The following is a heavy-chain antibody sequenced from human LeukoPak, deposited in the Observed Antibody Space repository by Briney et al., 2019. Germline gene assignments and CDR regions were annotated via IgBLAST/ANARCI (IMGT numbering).Heavy chain of an antibody. D-gene: IGHD1-7*01. J-gene: IGHJ5*02. CDR3: ARGIANWNYVWGWFDP. V-gene: IGHV4-38-2*02. Sequence: SETLSLTCTVSGGSISSGYYWGWIRQSPRVGLEWIGSISHTGTTCSSPSLKSRFTISMDTSKNQFSLNLSSVTAADTAVYYCARGIANWNYVWGWFDPWGQGTQVTVSS. CDR1: GGSISSGYY. CDR2: ISHTGTT.